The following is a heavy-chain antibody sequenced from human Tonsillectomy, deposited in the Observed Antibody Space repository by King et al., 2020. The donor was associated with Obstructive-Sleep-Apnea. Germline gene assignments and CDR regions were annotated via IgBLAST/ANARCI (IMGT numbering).Heavy chain of an antibody. J-gene: IGHJ2*01. D-gene: IGHD3-16*01. Sequence: VQLVESGGGVVQPGRSLRLSCAASGFTLSSHAMHWVRQAPGKGLEWVAVILSDESNEHYADSVKGRFTISRDVSRNTLYLEMNSLRPEDTAVYYCASQGAWYFDLWGRGTLVTVSS. CDR3: ASQGAWYFDL. CDR1: GFTLSSHA. V-gene: IGHV3-30-3*01. CDR2: ILSDESNE.